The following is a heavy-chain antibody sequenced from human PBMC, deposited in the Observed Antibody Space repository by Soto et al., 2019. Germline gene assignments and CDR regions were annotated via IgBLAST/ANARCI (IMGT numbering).Heavy chain of an antibody. CDR3: ARDSQSSSCDY. D-gene: IGHD6-13*01. CDR1: GFTFSSYE. CDR2: ISSSGSTI. J-gene: IGHJ4*02. Sequence: EVQLVESGGGLVQPGGSLRLSCAASGFTFSSYEMNWVRQAPGKGLEWVAYISSSGSTIYYADSVKGRFTISRDNAKNSLYLQMNVLRADDTAVYDCARDSQSSSCDYWGQGTLVTVSS. V-gene: IGHV3-48*03.